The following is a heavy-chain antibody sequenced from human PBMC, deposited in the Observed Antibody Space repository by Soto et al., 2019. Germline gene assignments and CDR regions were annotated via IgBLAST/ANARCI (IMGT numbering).Heavy chain of an antibody. D-gene: IGHD3-16*02. CDR1: VFTFSGFY. CDR2: ISNSGDTI. J-gene: IGHJ3*01. CDR3: AYPMRAFDG. V-gene: IGHV3-11*01. Sequence: GGSLRFSCAASVFTFSGFYMSWIRQGPGKGLECVAYISNSGDTIYYADSVKGRFTISRYNAENSVCLQMNSVRAEDTAVYYCAYPMRAFDGWGQGAMVT.